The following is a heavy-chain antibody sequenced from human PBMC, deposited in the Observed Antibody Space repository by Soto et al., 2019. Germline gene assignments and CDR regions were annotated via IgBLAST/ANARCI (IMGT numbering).Heavy chain of an antibody. J-gene: IGHJ3*02. CDR2: IYYSGST. V-gene: IGHV4-39*07. CDR1: GGSISSSSYY. Sequence: SETLSLTCTVSGGSISSSSYYWGWIRQPPGKGLEWIGSIYYSGSTYYNPSLKSRVTISVDTSKNQFSLKLSSVTAADTAVYYCARCLTYYYDSSPGWAFDIWGQGTMVTVPS. D-gene: IGHD3-22*01. CDR3: ARCLTYYYDSSPGWAFDI.